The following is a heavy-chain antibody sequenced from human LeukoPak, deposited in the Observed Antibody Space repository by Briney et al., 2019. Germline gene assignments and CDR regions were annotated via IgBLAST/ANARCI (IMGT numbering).Heavy chain of an antibody. D-gene: IGHD3-10*01. CDR1: GFTVSSNS. CDR3: ARGWELSI. V-gene: IGHV3-23*01. J-gene: IGHJ3*02. Sequence: PGGSLRLSCTVSGFTVSSNSMSWVRQAPGKGLEWVSAISGSRGSTYYADSVKGRFTISRDNSKNTLYLQMNSLRADDTAVYYCARGWELSIWGQGTMVTVSS. CDR2: ISGSRGST.